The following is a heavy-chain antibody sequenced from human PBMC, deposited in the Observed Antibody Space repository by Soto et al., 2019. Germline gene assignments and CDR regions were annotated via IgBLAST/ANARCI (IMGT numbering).Heavy chain of an antibody. CDR2: IIPIFGTA. CDR3: ARDWDYDSSGYSPDWFDP. J-gene: IGHJ5*02. Sequence: SVKVSCKASGGTFSSYAISWVRQAPGQGLEWMGGIIPIFGTANYAQKFQGRVTITADESTSTAYMELSSLRSEDTAVYYCARDWDYDSSGYSPDWFDPWGQGTLVTVS. V-gene: IGHV1-69*13. D-gene: IGHD3-22*01. CDR1: GGTFSSYA.